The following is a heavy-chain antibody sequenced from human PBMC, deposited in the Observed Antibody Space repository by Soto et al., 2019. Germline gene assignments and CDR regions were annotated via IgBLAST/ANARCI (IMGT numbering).Heavy chain of an antibody. J-gene: IGHJ1*01. V-gene: IGHV1-69*15. D-gene: IGHD2-21*02. CDR1: GGSFRSNA. CDR3: ARVGEYCGGACPQYFQH. CDR2: IIPIFGIA. Sequence: QVPLVQSGAEVKKPGSSVKISCKASGGSFRSNALSWVRQAPGQGLEWMGRIIPIFGIANYAQRFQGRVTITADESTGTAYMELSSLRSEDTAVYYCARVGEYCGGACPQYFQHWGQGTLVTVSS.